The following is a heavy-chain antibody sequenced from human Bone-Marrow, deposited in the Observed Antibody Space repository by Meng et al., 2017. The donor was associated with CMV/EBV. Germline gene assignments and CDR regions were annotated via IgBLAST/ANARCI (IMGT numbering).Heavy chain of an antibody. D-gene: IGHD2-2*01. J-gene: IGHJ4*02. Sequence: GESLKISCAASGFTFSSYGMHWVRQAPGKGLEWVAFIRYDGSNKYYADPVKGRFTISRDNSKNTLYLQMNSLRAEDTAVYYCAKYPRYCSSTSCYDYYFDYWGQGTLVTVSS. CDR3: AKYPRYCSSTSCYDYYFDY. CDR1: GFTFSSYG. CDR2: IRYDGSNK. V-gene: IGHV3-30*02.